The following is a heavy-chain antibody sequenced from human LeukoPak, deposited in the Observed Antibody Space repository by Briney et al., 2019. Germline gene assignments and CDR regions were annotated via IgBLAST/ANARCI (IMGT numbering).Heavy chain of an antibody. V-gene: IGHV4-59*12. J-gene: IGHJ6*02. CDR2: IGDSGNT. CDR1: GGSIRSYY. Sequence: PSETLSLTCTVSGGSIRSYYWSWFRQPPGKGLEWIGYIGDSGNTRYNPSLKSRVTISVDTSKSQFSLKLSSVTAADTAVYYCAKRSYYYGMDVWGQGTTVTVSS. CDR3: AKRSYYYGMDV.